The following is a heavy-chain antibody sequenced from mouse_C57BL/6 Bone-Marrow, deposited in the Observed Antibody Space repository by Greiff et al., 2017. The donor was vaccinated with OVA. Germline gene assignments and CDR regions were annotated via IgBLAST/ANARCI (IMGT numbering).Heavy chain of an antibody. CDR1: GYTFTDYE. CDR2: IDPETGGT. V-gene: IGHV1-15*01. CDR3: AGSQGYFDY. Sequence: VQLQESGAELVRPGASVTLSCKASGYTFTDYEMHWVKQTPVHGLEWIGAIDPETGGTAYNQKFKGKAILTADKSSSTAYMELRSLTSEDSAVYFCAGSQGYFDYWGQGTTLTVSS. D-gene: IGHD3-2*02. J-gene: IGHJ2*01.